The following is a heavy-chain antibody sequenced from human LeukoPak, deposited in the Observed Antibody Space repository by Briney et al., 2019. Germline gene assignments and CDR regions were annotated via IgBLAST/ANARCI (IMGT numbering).Heavy chain of an antibody. CDR2: INWNSGTI. D-gene: IGHD2-15*01. Sequence: GGSLRLSCAAYGFFFDDYAMHWVRQAPGKGLEWVSGINWNSGTIGYADSVKGRFTISRDNAKNSLYLQMNSLRADDMAFYYCARDRFRYCSGAYCSHFDFWGQGTLVSVSS. V-gene: IGHV3-9*03. CDR1: GFFFDDYA. J-gene: IGHJ4*02. CDR3: ARDRFRYCSGAYCSHFDF.